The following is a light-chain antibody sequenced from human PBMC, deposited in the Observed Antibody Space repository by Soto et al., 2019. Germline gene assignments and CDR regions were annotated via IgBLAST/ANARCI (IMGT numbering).Light chain of an antibody. CDR2: LGS. V-gene: IGKV2-28*01. CDR3: MQALHLFT. Sequence: DIVMTQSPLSLPVTPGEPASISCRSSQSLLHSNGYNYLDWYLQKPGQSPQLLIYLGSNRASGVPERFSGSGLGTDFTLKISRVEAEDVWVYYCMQALHLFTFGPGTKVDIK. CDR1: QSLLHSNGYNY. J-gene: IGKJ3*01.